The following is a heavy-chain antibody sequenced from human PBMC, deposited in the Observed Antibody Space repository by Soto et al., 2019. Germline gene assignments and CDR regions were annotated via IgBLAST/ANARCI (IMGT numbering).Heavy chain of an antibody. D-gene: IGHD3-3*01. CDR2: IIPIFGTA. Sequence: SVKVSCKASGGTFSSYAISWVRQAPGQGLEWMGGIIPIFGTANYAQKFQGRVTITADESTSTAYMELSSLRSEDTAVYYCASGHFTLFGVVIKLGAFDIWGQGTMVNVSS. V-gene: IGHV1-69*13. J-gene: IGHJ3*02. CDR1: GGTFSSYA. CDR3: ASGHFTLFGVVIKLGAFDI.